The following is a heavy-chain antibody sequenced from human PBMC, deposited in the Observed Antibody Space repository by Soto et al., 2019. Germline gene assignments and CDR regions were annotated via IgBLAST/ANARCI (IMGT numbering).Heavy chain of an antibody. CDR1: GFTFSSYW. Sequence: GGSLRLSCAASGFTFSSYWMSWVRQAPGKGLEWVANIKQDGSEKYYVDSVKGRFTISRDNAKNSLYLQMNSLRAEDTAVYYCARESGVCSSTSCYDYYYMDVWGKGTTVTVSS. V-gene: IGHV3-7*01. CDR2: IKQDGSEK. CDR3: ARESGVCSSTSCYDYYYMDV. J-gene: IGHJ6*03. D-gene: IGHD2-2*01.